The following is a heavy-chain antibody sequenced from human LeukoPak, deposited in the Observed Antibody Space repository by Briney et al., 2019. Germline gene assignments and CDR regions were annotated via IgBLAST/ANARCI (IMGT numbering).Heavy chain of an antibody. CDR3: ARINEWPYYFDY. CDR2: IYYSGST. Sequence: SETLSLTCTVSGGSISSGDYYWSWIRQPPGKGLEWIGYIYYSGSTYYNPSLESRVTISVDTSKNQFSLKLSSVTAADTAVYYCARINEWPYYFDYWGQGTLVTVSS. V-gene: IGHV4-30-4*01. CDR1: GGSISSGDYY. J-gene: IGHJ4*02. D-gene: IGHD3-3*01.